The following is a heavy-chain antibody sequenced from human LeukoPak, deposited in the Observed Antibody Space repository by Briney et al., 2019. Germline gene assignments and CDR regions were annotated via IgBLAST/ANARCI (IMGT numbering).Heavy chain of an antibody. CDR1: GFTFRSYS. V-gene: IGHV3-48*04. CDR3: AREGPDV. J-gene: IGHJ6*02. CDR2: ISSSSSTI. Sequence: PGGSLRLSCAASGFTFRSYSMNWVRQAPGKGLEWVSYISSSSSTIYYADSVKGRFTISRDNAKNSLCLQMNSLRAEDTAVYYCAREGPDVWGQGTTVTVSS.